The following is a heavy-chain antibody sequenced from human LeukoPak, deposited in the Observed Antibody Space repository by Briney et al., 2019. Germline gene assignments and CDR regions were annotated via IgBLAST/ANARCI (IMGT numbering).Heavy chain of an antibody. V-gene: IGHV4-34*01. CDR1: GGSFSGYY. CDR3: ARHTNYYDSSGYYVPPFDY. D-gene: IGHD3-22*01. Sequence: SETLSLTCAVYGGSFSGYYWSWIRQPPGKGLEWIGEINHSGSTNYNPSLKSRVTISVDTSKNQFSLKLSSVTAADTAVYYCARHTNYYDSSGYYVPPFDYWGQGALVTVSS. J-gene: IGHJ4*02. CDR2: INHSGST.